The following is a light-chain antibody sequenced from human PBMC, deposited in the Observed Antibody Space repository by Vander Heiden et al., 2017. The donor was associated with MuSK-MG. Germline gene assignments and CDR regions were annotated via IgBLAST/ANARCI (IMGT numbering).Light chain of an antibody. V-gene: IGLV2-14*03. J-gene: IGLJ1*01. Sequence: QSALTQPASVSGSPGQSITISCTGTSSDVGGYDYVSWYQQHPGKVPKLMIYDVSNRPSGISNRFSGSKSGNTAALTISGIQTEDEADYYCSSYTSSNTYVFGTGTRVTV. CDR3: SSYTSSNTYV. CDR1: SSDVGGYDY. CDR2: DVS.